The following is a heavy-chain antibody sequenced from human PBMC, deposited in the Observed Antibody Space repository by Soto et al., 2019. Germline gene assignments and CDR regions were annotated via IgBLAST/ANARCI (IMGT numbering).Heavy chain of an antibody. V-gene: IGHV3-33*01. D-gene: IGHD6-19*01. CDR2: IWYDGSKE. CDR3: ARGSGYYYYYIDV. CDR1: GFTFSSYG. Sequence: GGSLRLSCAASGFTFSSYGMHWVRQAPGKGLEWVAVIWYDGSKEYYTDSVKGRFTISRDNSKNTVFLQMNSLRAEDTAVYYCARGSGYYYYYIDVWGKGTTVTVSS. J-gene: IGHJ6*03.